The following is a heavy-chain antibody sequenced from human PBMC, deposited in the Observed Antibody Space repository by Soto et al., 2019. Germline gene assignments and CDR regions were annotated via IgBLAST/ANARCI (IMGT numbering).Heavy chain of an antibody. CDR1: GYTFTGYY. D-gene: IGHD3-3*01. J-gene: IGHJ6*02. Sequence: QVQLVQSGAEVKKPGASVKVSCKASGYTFTGYYMHWVRQAPGQGLEWMGWINPNSGGTNYAQKLQRRVTLPRDTSISTAYLELSRLRSDDTAVYYCARGSYDFWCGPKGAYYYYGMDVWGQGTTVTVSS. CDR2: INPNSGGT. CDR3: ARGSYDFWCGPKGAYYYYGMDV. V-gene: IGHV1-2*02.